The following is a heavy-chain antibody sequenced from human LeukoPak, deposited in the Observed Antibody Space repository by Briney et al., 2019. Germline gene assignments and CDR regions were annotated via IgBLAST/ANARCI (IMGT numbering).Heavy chain of an antibody. J-gene: IGHJ4*02. Sequence: GGSLRLSCPASGFTFSSYGMHWVRQAPGKGLEWVAVISYDGSNKYYADSVKGRFTISRDNSKNTLYLQMNSLRAEDTAVYYCAKAEYYYDSSGYSSDYFDYWGQGTLVTVSS. CDR3: AKAEYYYDSSGYSSDYFDY. V-gene: IGHV3-30*18. D-gene: IGHD3-22*01. CDR2: ISYDGSNK. CDR1: GFTFSSYG.